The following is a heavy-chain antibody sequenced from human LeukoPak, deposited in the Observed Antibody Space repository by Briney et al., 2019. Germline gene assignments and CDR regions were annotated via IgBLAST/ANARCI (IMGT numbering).Heavy chain of an antibody. CDR1: GDFIGSVS. CDR2: LFHSGDT. J-gene: IGHJ2*01. D-gene: IGHD3-22*01. V-gene: IGHV4-59*08. CDR3: ARLAFYYDRSGPADWYFDL. Sequence: SESLSLTCTVSGDFIGSVSWSWIRQPPGKGLECIGSLFHSGDTNYSPSLKSRLTISVDTSKKQLSLKLKSVTAADTAVYYCARLAFYYDRSGPADWYFDLWGRGTLVTVSS.